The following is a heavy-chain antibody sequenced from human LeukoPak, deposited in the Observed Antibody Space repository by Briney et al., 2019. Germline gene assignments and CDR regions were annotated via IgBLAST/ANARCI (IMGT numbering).Heavy chain of an antibody. CDR2: IYGNGGRT. Sequence: GGSLRLSCAASGFTFSSYAMSWVRQAPGKGLEWDSAIYGNGGRTNYADSVKVRFTIARDNYKNTLYLQMNSVEAEDTSVYYCAKDKPSIARSDSDYWGQGTLVTVSS. J-gene: IGHJ4*02. D-gene: IGHD2-21*01. V-gene: IGHV3-23*01. CDR3: AKDKPSIARSDSDY. CDR1: GFTFSSYA.